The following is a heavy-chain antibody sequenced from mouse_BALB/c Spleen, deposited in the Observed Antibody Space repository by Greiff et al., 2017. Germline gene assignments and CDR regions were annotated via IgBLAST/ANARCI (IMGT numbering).Heavy chain of an antibody. V-gene: IGHV5-12-2*01. D-gene: IGHD2-1*01. CDR1: GFTFSSYT. CDR2: ISNGGGST. CDR3: ARHEGNYYYAMDY. J-gene: IGHJ4*01. Sequence: EVQVVESGGGLVQPGGSLKLSCAASGFTFSSYTMSWVRQTPEKRLEWVAYISNGGGSTYYPDTVKGRFTISRDNAKNTLYLQMSSLKSEDTAMYYCARHEGNYYYAMDYWGQGTSVTVSS.